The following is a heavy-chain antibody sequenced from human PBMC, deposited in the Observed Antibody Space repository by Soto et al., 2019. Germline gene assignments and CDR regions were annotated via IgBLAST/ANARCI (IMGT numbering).Heavy chain of an antibody. CDR2: IKSRPAGGTT. CDR3: VRDSPGYSRGADD. V-gene: IGHV3-15*07. D-gene: IGHD5-12*01. CDR1: GFSFIDAW. J-gene: IGHJ4*02. Sequence: DVQLVESGGGLVQPGGSLRLTCAASGFSFIDAWMNWVRQVPGKGLEWVGHIKSRPAGGTTVYAAPVQGRFSISRDDSRNTVYLQMNSLRTEVTALYYCVRDSPGYSRGADDWGQGTLVTVSS.